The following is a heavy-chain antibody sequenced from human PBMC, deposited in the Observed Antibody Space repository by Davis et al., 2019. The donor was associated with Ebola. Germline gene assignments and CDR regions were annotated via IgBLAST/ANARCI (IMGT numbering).Heavy chain of an antibody. D-gene: IGHD4-17*01. CDR2: INAGNGNT. Sequence: ASVKVSCKASGYTFTSYAMHWVRQAPGQRLEWMGWINAGNGNTKYSQKFQGRVTITRDTSASTVYMELSSLRSEDTAVYYCARDLEGEGDYAFDYWGQGTLVTVSS. J-gene: IGHJ4*02. V-gene: IGHV1-3*01. CDR1: GYTFTSYA. CDR3: ARDLEGEGDYAFDY.